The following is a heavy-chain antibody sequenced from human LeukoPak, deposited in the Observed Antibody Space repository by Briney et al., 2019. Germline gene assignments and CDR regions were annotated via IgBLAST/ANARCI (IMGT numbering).Heavy chain of an antibody. Sequence: GGSLRLSCAASGFTFSSYAMSWVRQAPGNGLEWVSAISGSGGSTYYADSVKGRFTISRDNSKNTLYLQMNSLRAEDTAVYYCAKDLEEYCSGGSCYAHDYWGQGTLVTVSS. V-gene: IGHV3-23*01. CDR2: ISGSGGST. CDR3: AKDLEEYCSGGSCYAHDY. D-gene: IGHD2-15*01. J-gene: IGHJ4*02. CDR1: GFTFSSYA.